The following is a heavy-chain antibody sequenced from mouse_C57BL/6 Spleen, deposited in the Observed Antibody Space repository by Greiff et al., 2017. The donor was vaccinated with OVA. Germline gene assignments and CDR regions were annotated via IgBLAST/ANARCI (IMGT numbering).Heavy chain of an antibody. D-gene: IGHD1-1*01. CDR2: ISYDGSN. V-gene: IGHV3-6*01. CDR3: ARDPSITTVVAHFDY. J-gene: IGHJ2*01. CDR1: GYSITSGYS. Sequence: EVQRVESGPGLVKPSQSLSLTCSVTGYSITSGYSWNWIRQFPGNKLEWMGYISYDGSNNYNPSLKNRISITRDTSKNQFFLKLNSVTTEDTATYYCARDPSITTVVAHFDYWGQGTTLTVSS.